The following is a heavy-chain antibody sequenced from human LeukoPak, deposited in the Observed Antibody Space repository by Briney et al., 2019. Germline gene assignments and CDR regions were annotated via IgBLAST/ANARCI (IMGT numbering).Heavy chain of an antibody. CDR1: GFTVSSYY. V-gene: IGHV3-66*01. Sequence: GGSLRLSCAASGFTVSSYYMTWVRQAPGKGLEWVSVIYSGGSTYYADSVKGRFTISIDNSKNTLYLQMNSLRAEDTAVYYCARETFDYGDSDYFDYWGQGTLVTVSS. D-gene: IGHD4-17*01. J-gene: IGHJ4*02. CDR3: ARETFDYGDSDYFDY. CDR2: IYSGGST.